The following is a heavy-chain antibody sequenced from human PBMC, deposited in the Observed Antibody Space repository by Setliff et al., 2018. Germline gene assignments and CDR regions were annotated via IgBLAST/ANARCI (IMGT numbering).Heavy chain of an antibody. CDR2: IYYSGST. CDR3: ASHSSSWYH. V-gene: IGHV4-59*11. CDR1: GGSISSHY. Sequence: PSETLSLTCTVSGGSISSHYWSWIRQPPGKGLEWIGSIYYSGSTNYNPSLKSRVTISVDTSKNQFSLKLSSVTAADTAVYYCASHSSSWYHWGQGTLVTVSS. J-gene: IGHJ5*02. D-gene: IGHD6-13*01.